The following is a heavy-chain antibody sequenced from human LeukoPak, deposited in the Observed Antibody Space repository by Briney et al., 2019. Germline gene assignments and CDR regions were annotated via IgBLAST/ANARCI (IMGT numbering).Heavy chain of an antibody. CDR3: ARGSIGYYYY. D-gene: IGHD3-22*01. Sequence: SQTLSLTCTVSGGSISSGGYYWSWIRQHPGKGLEWIGYIYYSGSTYYNPSLKSRVTISVDTSKNQFSLKLSSVTAADTAVYYCARGSIGYYYYWGQGTLVTVSS. CDR1: GGSISSGGYY. CDR2: IYYSGST. V-gene: IGHV4-31*03. J-gene: IGHJ4*02.